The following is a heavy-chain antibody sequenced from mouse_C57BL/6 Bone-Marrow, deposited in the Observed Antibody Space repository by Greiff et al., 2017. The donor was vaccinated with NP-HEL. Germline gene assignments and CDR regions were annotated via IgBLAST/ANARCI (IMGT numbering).Heavy chain of an antibody. Sequence: QVQLKQPGAELVRPGTSVKLSCKASGYTFTSYWMHWVKQRPGQGLEWIGVIDPSDSYTNYNQKFKGKGTLTVDTSSSTAYMQLSSLTSEDSAVYYCARGGLLLLSGGQGTTLTVSS. D-gene: IGHD1-1*01. CDR1: GYTFTSYW. J-gene: IGHJ2*01. CDR2: IDPSDSYT. CDR3: ARGGLLLLS. V-gene: IGHV1-59*01.